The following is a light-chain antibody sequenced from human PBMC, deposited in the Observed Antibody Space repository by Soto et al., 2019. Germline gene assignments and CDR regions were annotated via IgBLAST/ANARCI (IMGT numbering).Light chain of an antibody. CDR3: SSYRSSTTFV. CDR2: EAR. J-gene: IGLJ1*01. Sequence: QSPLTHPASVSASPRQSITISCTGPSSDVGAYNFVSWYQQGPGKAPKVIIFEARKRPSGVSNRFSGAKSGDTASLTISGLQAEDEADYYCSSYRSSTTFVFGTGTKVTVL. V-gene: IGLV2-14*01. CDR1: SSDVGAYNF.